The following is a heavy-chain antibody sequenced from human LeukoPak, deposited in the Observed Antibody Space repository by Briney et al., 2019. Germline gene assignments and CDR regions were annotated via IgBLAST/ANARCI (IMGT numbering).Heavy chain of an antibody. D-gene: IGHD2-2*01. CDR1: GGSFSGYY. V-gene: IGHV4-34*01. Sequence: SETLSLTCAVYGGSFSGYYWSWIRQPPGKGLEWIGEINHSGSTNYNPSLKSRVTISVDTSKNQFSLKLSSVTAADTAVYYCARDGSTIPHWFDTWGQGTLVTVSS. CDR3: ARDGSTIPHWFDT. CDR2: INHSGST. J-gene: IGHJ5*02.